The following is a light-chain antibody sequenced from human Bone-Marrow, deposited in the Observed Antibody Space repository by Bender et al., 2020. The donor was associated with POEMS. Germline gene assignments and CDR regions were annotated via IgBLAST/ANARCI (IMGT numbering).Light chain of an antibody. CDR3: GSYTSSGTLYI. CDR2: EVN. V-gene: IGLV2-14*01. CDR1: SNDVGGYDS. J-gene: IGLJ1*01. Sequence: QSDLTQPASVSGSPGQSVTISCAGGSNDVGGYDSVAWYQQHPGKAPKLLLYEVNKRPSGVSDRFSGSKSGNTASLTISGLQAEDEADYYCGSYTSSGTLYIFGTGTKVTVL.